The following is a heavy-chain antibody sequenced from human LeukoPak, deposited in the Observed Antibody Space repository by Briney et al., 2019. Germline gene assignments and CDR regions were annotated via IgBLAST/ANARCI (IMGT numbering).Heavy chain of an antibody. D-gene: IGHD3-16*01. V-gene: IGHV3-33*01. Sequence: PRGSLRPSCAASGFTFSSYGMHCVRQAPGKGLEWVAVIWYDGSNKYYADSVKGRFTISRDNSKNTLYLQMNSLRAEDTAVYYCARDEFGYFDYWGQGTLVTVSP. J-gene: IGHJ4*02. CDR3: ARDEFGYFDY. CDR2: IWYDGSNK. CDR1: GFTFSSYG.